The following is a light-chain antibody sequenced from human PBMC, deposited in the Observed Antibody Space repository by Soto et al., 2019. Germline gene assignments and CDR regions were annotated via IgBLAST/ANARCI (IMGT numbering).Light chain of an antibody. Sequence: QLVLTQPPSASESPGQRVTISCSGSTSNIGSNTVNWYQQVPGTAPKLLIYSDTLRPSGVPDRFSGSKSGTSASLAISGLQSEDEADYYCASWDDSLNGPVVFGGGTKLTVL. J-gene: IGLJ2*01. V-gene: IGLV1-44*01. CDR3: ASWDDSLNGPVV. CDR2: SDT. CDR1: TSNIGSNT.